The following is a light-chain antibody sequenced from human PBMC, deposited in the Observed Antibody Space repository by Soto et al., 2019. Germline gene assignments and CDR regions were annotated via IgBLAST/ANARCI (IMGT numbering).Light chain of an antibody. CDR1: QNVGTKY. V-gene: IGKV3-20*01. CDR2: GAS. J-gene: IGKJ1*01. Sequence: EIVLTQSPGTLSLFPGERATLSCRASQNVGTKYLAWYQQKPGQAPRLLIYGASSRATGIPERFTGSGSGTDFTLTISGLEPEDSAVYYCQQFGTSPPWTFGQGTKVEIK. CDR3: QQFGTSPPWT.